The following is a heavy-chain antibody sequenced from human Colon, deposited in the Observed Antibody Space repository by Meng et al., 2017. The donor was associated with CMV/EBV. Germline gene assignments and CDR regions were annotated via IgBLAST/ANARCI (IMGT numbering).Heavy chain of an antibody. CDR1: GFNFSPYS. D-gene: IGHD3-9*01. CDR2: IRSGSRDI. CDR3: ARDSWYYDPLTSSSTPWFDY. Sequence: GESLKISCAASGFNFSPYSMNWVRQAPGKGLEWVATIRSGSRDISYADSVEGRFTISRDDAKNSLYLEMNSLRAEDTAVYYCARDSWYYDPLTSSSTPWFDYWGQGALVTVSS. J-gene: IGHJ4*02. V-gene: IGHV3-21*01.